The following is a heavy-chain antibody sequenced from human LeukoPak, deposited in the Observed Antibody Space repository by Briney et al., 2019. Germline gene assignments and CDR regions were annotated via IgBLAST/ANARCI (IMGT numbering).Heavy chain of an antibody. D-gene: IGHD3-16*02. CDR1: GFXRRTSGVW. Sequence: GPXLXXXTQTXTLTFTFSGFXRRTSGVWVSWMXQPPGKALEWLAHIEWDEDKYYSTSLKTKNSSSKDTKKKQVVLTTSNIDPVDTATYYCARTHTLRLGELSHGGPYYYYMDVWGKGTTVTVSS. J-gene: IGHJ6*03. CDR2: IEWDEDK. V-gene: IGHV2-70*01. CDR3: ARTHTLRLGELSHGGPYYYYMDV.